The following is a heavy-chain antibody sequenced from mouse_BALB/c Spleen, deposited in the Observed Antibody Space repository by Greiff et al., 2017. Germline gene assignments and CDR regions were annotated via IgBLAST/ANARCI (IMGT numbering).Heavy chain of an antibody. CDR1: GYSITSGYY. CDR2: ISYDGSN. V-gene: IGHV3-6*02. J-gene: IGHJ2*01. D-gene: IGHD2-14*01. CDR3: ARGYEFDY. Sequence: EVKLQESGPGLVKPSQSLSLTCSVTGYSITSGYYWNWIRQFPGNKLEWMGYISYDGSNNYNPSLKNRISITRDTSKNQFFLKLNSVTTEDTATYYCARGYEFDYWGQGTTLTVSS.